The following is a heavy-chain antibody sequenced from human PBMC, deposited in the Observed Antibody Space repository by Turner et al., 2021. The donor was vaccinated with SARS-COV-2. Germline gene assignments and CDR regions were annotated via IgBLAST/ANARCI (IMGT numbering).Heavy chain of an antibody. V-gene: IGHV4-39*01. D-gene: IGHD3-22*01. CDR1: GGSISSSRYY. CDR2: IYYSGST. J-gene: IGHJ4*02. Sequence: QLQLQESGPGLVKPSETLSLTCTVSGGSISSSRYYWGWIRQPPVKGLGWIGSIYYSGSTYYNPSLKNRGTISVDTSKNQFSLKLSSLTAADTAVYYCARHKGDYDSSELLGWGQGTLVTVSS. CDR3: ARHKGDYDSSELLG.